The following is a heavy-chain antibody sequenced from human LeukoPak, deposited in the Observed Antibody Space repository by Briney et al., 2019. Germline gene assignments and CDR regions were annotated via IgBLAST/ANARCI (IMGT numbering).Heavy chain of an antibody. CDR3: ARDLAYCGGDCYSGYFDY. CDR2: ISSSGSTI. D-gene: IGHD2-21*02. Sequence: GGSLRLSCAASGFTFSDYYMSWIRQAPGKGLEWVSYISSSGSTIYYADSVKGRFTISRDNAKNSLYLQMNSLRAEDTAVYYCARDLAYCGGDCYSGYFDYWPQGTLVTVSS. J-gene: IGHJ4*02. CDR1: GFTFSDYY. V-gene: IGHV3-11*01.